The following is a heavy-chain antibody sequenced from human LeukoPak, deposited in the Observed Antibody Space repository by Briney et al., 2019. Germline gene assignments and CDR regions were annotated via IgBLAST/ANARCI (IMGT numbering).Heavy chain of an antibody. CDR2: IYYSGST. CDR1: GGSISSGDYY. CDR3: AGESPVYYYDSSGYYYPDY. D-gene: IGHD3-22*01. Sequence: PSETLSLTCTVSGGSISSGDYYWSWIRQPPGKGLEWIGYIYYSGSTYYNPSLKSRVTISVDTSKNQFSLKLSSVTAADTAVYYCAGESPVYYYDSSGYYYPDYWGQGTLVTVSS. V-gene: IGHV4-30-4*01. J-gene: IGHJ4*02.